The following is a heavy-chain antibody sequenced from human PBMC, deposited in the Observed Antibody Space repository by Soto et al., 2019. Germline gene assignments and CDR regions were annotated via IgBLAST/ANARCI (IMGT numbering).Heavy chain of an antibody. CDR2: ISGSGGST. Sequence: GGSLRLSCAASGFTFSSYAMSWVRQAPGKGLEWVSAISGSGGSTYYADSVKGRFTISRDNSKNTLYLQMNSLRAEDTAVYYCAKDMTGLYYYGMGVWGQGTTVTVSS. D-gene: IGHD3-9*01. V-gene: IGHV3-23*01. CDR3: AKDMTGLYYYGMGV. J-gene: IGHJ6*02. CDR1: GFTFSSYA.